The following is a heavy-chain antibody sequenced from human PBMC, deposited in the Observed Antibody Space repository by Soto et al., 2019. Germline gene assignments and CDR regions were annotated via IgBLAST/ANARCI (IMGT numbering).Heavy chain of an antibody. J-gene: IGHJ5*02. CDR3: AADHDSSALGNWFDP. CDR1: GFTFTSSS. V-gene: IGHV1-58*01. D-gene: IGHD3-22*01. CDR2: IVVGSGNT. Sequence: SVKVSCKASGFTFTSSSVQWVRQARGQRLEWIGWIVVGSGNTNYAQKFQERVTITRDMSTSTAYMELSSLRSEDTAVYYCAADHDSSALGNWFDPWGQGTLVTVSS.